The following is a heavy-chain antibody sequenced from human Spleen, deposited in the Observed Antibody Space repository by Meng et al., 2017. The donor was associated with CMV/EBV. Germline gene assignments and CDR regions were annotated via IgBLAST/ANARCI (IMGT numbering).Heavy chain of an antibody. CDR3: AKGTSHITTAGSDY. Sequence: GESLKISCAASGFTFGRFAMTWVRQGPGKGLEWVSGISNFGDDTYYADSVKGRFTISRDNPENTLYLLMSSLRVEDTAVYYCAKGTSHITTAGSDYWGQGTLVTVSS. CDR1: GFTFGRFA. V-gene: IGHV3-23*01. CDR2: ISNFGDDT. J-gene: IGHJ4*02. D-gene: IGHD6-13*01.